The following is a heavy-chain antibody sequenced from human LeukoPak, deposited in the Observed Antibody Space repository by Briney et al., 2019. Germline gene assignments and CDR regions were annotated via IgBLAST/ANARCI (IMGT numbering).Heavy chain of an antibody. Sequence: ASVKVSCKVSGYTLTELSMHWVRQAPGKGLEWMGGFDPEDGETIYAQKFQGRVTMTEDTSTDTAYMELSSLRSEDTAVYYCAAAPYCSRGSRYRGIGFDYWGQGTLVTVSS. V-gene: IGHV1-24*01. J-gene: IGHJ4*02. CDR1: GYTLTELS. CDR2: FDPEDGET. D-gene: IGHD2-15*01. CDR3: AAAPYCSRGSRYRGIGFDY.